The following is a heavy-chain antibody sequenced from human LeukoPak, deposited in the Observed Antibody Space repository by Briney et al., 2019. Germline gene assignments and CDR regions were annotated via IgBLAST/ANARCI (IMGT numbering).Heavy chain of an antibody. V-gene: IGHV3-23*01. CDR2: ISGSGGST. CDR3: AKDSWEYDAFDI. J-gene: IGHJ3*02. D-gene: IGHD6-13*01. Sequence: GGSLRLSCAASRFTFSSYAMSWVRQAPGKGLEWVSAISGSGGSTYYADSVKGRFTISRDNSKNTLYLQMNSLRAEDTAVYYCAKDSWEYDAFDIWGQGTMVTVSS. CDR1: RFTFSSYA.